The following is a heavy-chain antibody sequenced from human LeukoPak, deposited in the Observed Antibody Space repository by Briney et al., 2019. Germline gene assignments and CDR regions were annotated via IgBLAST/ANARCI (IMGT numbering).Heavy chain of an antibody. J-gene: IGHJ4*02. D-gene: IGHD5/OR15-5a*01. CDR2: IYYSGST. CDR3: ARGMSYFVY. CDR1: GGSISSYY. V-gene: IGHV4-59*01. Sequence: SETLSLTCTVSGGSISSYYWSWIRQPPGKGLEWIGYIYYSGSTNYNPSLKSRVTISVDTSKNQFSLKLSSVTAADTAVYYCARGMSYFVYWGQGTLVTVSS.